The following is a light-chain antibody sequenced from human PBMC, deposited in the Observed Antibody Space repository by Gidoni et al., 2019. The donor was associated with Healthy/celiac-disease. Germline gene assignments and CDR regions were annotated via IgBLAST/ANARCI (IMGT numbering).Light chain of an antibody. V-gene: IGKV3D-15*01. CDR2: GAS. CDR3: QQYNNWPPIT. Sequence: EIVMTQSPATLSVSPGERATLSCRASQSVSSNLAWYQQKPGQAPRLLIYGASTRATGSPARCSGSGSGREFTLTISSLQSEDFAVYYCQQYNNWPPITFXQXTRLXIK. J-gene: IGKJ5*01. CDR1: QSVSSN.